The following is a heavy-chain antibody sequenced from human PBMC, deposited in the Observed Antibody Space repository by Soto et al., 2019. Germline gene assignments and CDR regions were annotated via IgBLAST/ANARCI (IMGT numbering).Heavy chain of an antibody. CDR1: GFTFSSYA. CDR2: ISGSGGRT. Sequence: PGGSLILSCAASGFTFSSYAMSWVRQAPGKGLEWVSGISGSGGRTYYADSVKGRFTISRDNSKNTLNLQMNSLRAEDTAVYYCARPTVTTAYYSYYGMDFWGQGTTVTVSS. V-gene: IGHV3-23*01. CDR3: ARPTVTTAYYSYYGMDF. D-gene: IGHD4-17*01. J-gene: IGHJ6*02.